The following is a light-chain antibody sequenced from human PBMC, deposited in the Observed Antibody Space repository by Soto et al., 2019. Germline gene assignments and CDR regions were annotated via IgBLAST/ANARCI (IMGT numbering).Light chain of an antibody. J-gene: IGKJ3*01. CDR2: DAS. V-gene: IGKV3-11*01. Sequence: EIVLTQSPATLSLSPGERATLSCRASQSNSSYLAWYQQKPDQAPRLLIYDASNRATGIPARFSGSGSGTDFTNTISSLEPEDFAFYYCHQRSTWPFTFGPVTNVDIK. CDR1: QSNSSY. CDR3: HQRSTWPFT.